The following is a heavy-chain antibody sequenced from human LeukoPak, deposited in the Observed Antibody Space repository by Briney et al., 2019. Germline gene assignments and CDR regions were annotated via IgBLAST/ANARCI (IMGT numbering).Heavy chain of an antibody. Sequence: GASVKVSCKASGGTFSSYAISWVRQAPGQGLEWMGEIIPIFGTANYTQKFQGRVTITTDESTSTAYMELSSLRSEDTAVYYCASPYYYDSSGYLRYWGQGTLVTVSS. CDR1: GGTFSSYA. J-gene: IGHJ4*02. D-gene: IGHD3-22*01. CDR3: ASPYYYDSSGYLRY. V-gene: IGHV1-69*05. CDR2: IIPIFGTA.